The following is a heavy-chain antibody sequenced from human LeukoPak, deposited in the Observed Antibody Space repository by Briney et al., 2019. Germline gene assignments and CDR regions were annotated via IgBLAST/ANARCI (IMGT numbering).Heavy chain of an antibody. CDR3: ARASSSSWLYYFDY. J-gene: IGHJ4*02. Sequence: SETLSLTCAVYGGSLSGYYWSWIRQPPGKGLEWIGEINYSGTTNYNPSLKSRVTISVDTCKDQFSLKLSSVTAADTAVYYCARASSSSWLYYFDYWGQGTLVTVSS. CDR1: GGSLSGYY. D-gene: IGHD6-13*01. V-gene: IGHV4-34*01. CDR2: INYSGTT.